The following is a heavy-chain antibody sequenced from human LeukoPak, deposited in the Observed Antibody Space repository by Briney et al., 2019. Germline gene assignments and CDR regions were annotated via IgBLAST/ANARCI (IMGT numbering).Heavy chain of an antibody. CDR3: ARDPLGYCSSTRCYVDAFDI. V-gene: IGHV1-46*01. Sequence: ASVKDSCKASGYTFTSYYMHWVRQAPGQGLEWMGIINPSGGSTSYAQKFQGRVTITTDDSTNTAYMELRSLRSEDTAVYYCARDPLGYCSSTRCYVDAFDIWGQGTMVTVSS. CDR1: GYTFTSYY. J-gene: IGHJ3*02. D-gene: IGHD2-2*01. CDR2: INPSGGST.